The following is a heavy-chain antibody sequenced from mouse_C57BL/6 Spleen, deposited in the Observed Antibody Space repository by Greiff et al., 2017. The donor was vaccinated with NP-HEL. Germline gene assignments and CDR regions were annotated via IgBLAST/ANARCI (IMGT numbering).Heavy chain of an antibody. Sequence: QVQLQQSGPEPVKPGASVKISCKASGYAFSSSWMNWVKQRPGKGLEWIGRIYPGDGDTNYNGKFKGKATLTADKSSSTAYMQLSSLTSEDSAVYFCARSLITTVDYWGQGTTLTVSS. J-gene: IGHJ2*01. D-gene: IGHD1-1*01. CDR2: IYPGDGDT. CDR1: GYAFSSSW. CDR3: ARSLITTVDY. V-gene: IGHV1-82*01.